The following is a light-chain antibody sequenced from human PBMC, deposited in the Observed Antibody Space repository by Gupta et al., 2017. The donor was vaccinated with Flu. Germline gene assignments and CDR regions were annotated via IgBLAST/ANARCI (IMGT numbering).Light chain of an antibody. CDR3: GQSYSFPRT. J-gene: IGKJ1*01. CDR1: QSINNY. Sequence: DNQMTQSPYPLSASVGDRVTITCRASQSINNYLKWYQQKQGTAPNVLIYSESIMQSGVPSGCGGSGSGTDFSLTISSLQPEEFAAYYCGQSYSFPRTFGQGTKVEI. V-gene: IGKV1-39*01. CDR2: SES.